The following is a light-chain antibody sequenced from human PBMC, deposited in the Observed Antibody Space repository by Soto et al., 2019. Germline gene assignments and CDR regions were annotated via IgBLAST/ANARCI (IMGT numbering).Light chain of an antibody. V-gene: IGKV1-5*01. Sequence: DIKTTQSPSSLSASLGDRVTITVQASQDIRYYLNWYQQKPGKAPKLLIYDASTLESGVPSRFSGSGSGTEFTLTISSLQPDDFATYYCQQYHRYSTFGGGTKVDIK. CDR3: QQYHRYST. CDR2: DAS. CDR1: QDIRYY. J-gene: IGKJ4*01.